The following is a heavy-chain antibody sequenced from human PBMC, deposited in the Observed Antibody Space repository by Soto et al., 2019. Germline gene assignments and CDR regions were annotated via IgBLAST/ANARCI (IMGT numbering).Heavy chain of an antibody. CDR1: GFTFSSYA. V-gene: IGHV3-23*01. CDR3: AKAITPSWYEGVNWFDP. CDR2: ISGSGGST. Sequence: PGGSLRLSCAASGFTFSSYAMSWVRQAPGKGLEWVSAISGSGGSTYYADSVKGRFTISRDNSKNTLYLQMNSLRAEDTAVYYCAKAITPSWYEGVNWFDPWGQGTLVTVSS. D-gene: IGHD6-13*01. J-gene: IGHJ5*02.